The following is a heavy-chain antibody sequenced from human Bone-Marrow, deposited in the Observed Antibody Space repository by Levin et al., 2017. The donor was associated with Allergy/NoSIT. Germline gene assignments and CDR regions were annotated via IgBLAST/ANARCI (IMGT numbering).Heavy chain of an antibody. D-gene: IGHD3-10*01. V-gene: IGHV2-26*01. CDR2: IFSNAEK. J-gene: IGHJ4*02. Sequence: SGPTLVKPTETLTLTCAVSGFSLTDPRMGVSWIRQPPGKALEWLAHIFSNAEKYYSTSLKSRLSISKDTAKSQVVLTVTNVDPKDTGTYSCVRLRREWFGESADYWGQGTRVTVSS. CDR1: GFSLTDPRMG. CDR3: VRLRREWFGESADY.